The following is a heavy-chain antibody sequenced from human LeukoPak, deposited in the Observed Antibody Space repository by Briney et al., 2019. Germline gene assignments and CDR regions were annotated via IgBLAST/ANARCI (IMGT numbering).Heavy chain of an antibody. J-gene: IGHJ4*02. CDR1: GGSMSSGSY. CDR3: ARGPRIAVAGT. V-gene: IGHV4-61*02. Sequence: SETLSLTCTVSGGSMSSGSYWSWIRQPAGKGLEWIGRIYTSGSINYNPSLKSRVTISVDTSKNQFSLKLSSVTAADTAVYYCARGPRIAVAGTWGQGTLVTVSS. CDR2: IYTSGSI. D-gene: IGHD6-19*01.